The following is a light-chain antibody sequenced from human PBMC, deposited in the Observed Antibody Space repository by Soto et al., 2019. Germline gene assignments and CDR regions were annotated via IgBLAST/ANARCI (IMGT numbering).Light chain of an antibody. CDR2: GAS. CDR1: QSVNSH. J-gene: IGKJ5*01. Sequence: IVMTQSPATLSVSPWERATLSCRASQSVNSHLAWYQQKPGQAPRLLIYGASTRATGIPARFSGSGSGTEFTLAISSLQSEDFAVYYCQQYNNWPPITFGQGTRLEIK. V-gene: IGKV3-15*01. CDR3: QQYNNWPPIT.